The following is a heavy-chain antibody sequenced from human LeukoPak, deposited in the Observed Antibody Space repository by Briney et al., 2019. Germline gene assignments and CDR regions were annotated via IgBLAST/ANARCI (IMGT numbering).Heavy chain of an antibody. CDR3: AHCPYYDFWSGYPPFDY. CDR1: GFSLSTSGVG. CDR2: IYWNDDK. J-gene: IGHJ4*02. D-gene: IGHD3-3*01. V-gene: IGHV2-5*01. Sequence: SGPTLVNPTQTLTLTCTFSGFSLSTSGVGVGWIRQPPGKALEWLALIYWNDDKRYSPSLKSRLTITKDTSKNQVVLTMTNVDPVDTATYYCAHCPYYDFWSGYPPFDYWGQGTPVTVSS.